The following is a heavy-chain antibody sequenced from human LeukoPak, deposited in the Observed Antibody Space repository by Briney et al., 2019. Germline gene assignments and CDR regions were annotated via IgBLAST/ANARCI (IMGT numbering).Heavy chain of an antibody. CDR3: ARGRAESYLDAFDF. V-gene: IGHV3-66*01. CDR1: GFTVSRNY. CDR2: IYAGGTI. Sequence: PGGSLRLSCVASGFTVSRNYMSWVRQAPGKGLEWVSVIYAGGTIYYTDSVKGRFTISRDNSKNTLYLQMNILRAEDTAVYYCARGRAESYLDAFDFWGQGTMVTVS. D-gene: IGHD2/OR15-2a*01. J-gene: IGHJ3*01.